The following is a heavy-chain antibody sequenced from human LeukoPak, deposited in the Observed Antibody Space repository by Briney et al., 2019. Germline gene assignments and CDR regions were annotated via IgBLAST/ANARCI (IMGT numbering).Heavy chain of an antibody. Sequence: GGSLRLSCAASGFTFSSYAMHWVRQAPGKGLEWVAVISYDGSNKYCADSVKGRFTISRDNSKNTLYLQMNSLRAEDTAVYYCARDDGSSWASGAFDIWGQGTMVTVSS. CDR2: ISYDGSNK. CDR1: GFTFSSYA. CDR3: ARDDGSSWASGAFDI. J-gene: IGHJ3*02. V-gene: IGHV3-30-3*01. D-gene: IGHD6-13*01.